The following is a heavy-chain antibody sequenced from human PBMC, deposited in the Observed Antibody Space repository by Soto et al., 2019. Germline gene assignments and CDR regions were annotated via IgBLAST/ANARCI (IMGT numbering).Heavy chain of an antibody. CDR3: ARCHDYRNYFYYYMDV. CDR1: GFTFSSYW. Sequence: EVQLVESGGGLVQPGRSLRLSCAASGFTFSSYWMTWVRQAPGKGLEWVASIKEDGSENFHVDSVKGRFTISRDNAKNSLYLQMNGLRAEDTAVYYCARCHDYRNYFYYYMDVWGKGTTVTVSS. J-gene: IGHJ6*03. D-gene: IGHD4-4*01. CDR2: IKEDGSEN. V-gene: IGHV3-7*01.